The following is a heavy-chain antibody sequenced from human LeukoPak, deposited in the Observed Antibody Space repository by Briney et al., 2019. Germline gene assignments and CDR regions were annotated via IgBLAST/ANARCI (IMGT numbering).Heavy chain of an antibody. CDR1: GGSISGYY. J-gene: IGHJ3*02. CDR3: ARLGDPIVVVPAAISVLAFDI. D-gene: IGHD2-2*01. CDR2: SYNSGST. V-gene: IGHV4-59*08. Sequence: PSETLSLTCTVSGGSISGYYWSWIRQPPGKGLEWIGYSYNSGSTNYNPSLKSRVTLSIDTSKNQFSLKLSSVTAADTAVYYCARLGDPIVVVPAAISVLAFDIWGQGTMVTVSS.